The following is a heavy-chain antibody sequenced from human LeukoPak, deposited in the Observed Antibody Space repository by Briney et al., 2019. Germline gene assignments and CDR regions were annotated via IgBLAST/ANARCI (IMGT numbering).Heavy chain of an antibody. D-gene: IGHD3-22*01. V-gene: IGHV3-23*01. Sequence: PGGSLRLSCAASEFMFSAYAMTWVRQAPGKGLEWVSAICGSGGSTYYADSVKGRFTISRDNSKNTLYLQMNSLRAEDTAVYYCANSEPPSYYYDSSGYSDYWGQGTLVTVSS. J-gene: IGHJ4*02. CDR3: ANSEPPSYYYDSSGYSDY. CDR2: ICGSGGST. CDR1: EFMFSAYA.